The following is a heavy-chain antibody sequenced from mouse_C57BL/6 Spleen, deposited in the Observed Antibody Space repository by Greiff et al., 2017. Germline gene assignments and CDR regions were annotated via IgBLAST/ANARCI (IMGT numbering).Heavy chain of an antibody. CDR2: IDPEDGDT. D-gene: IGHD1-1*01. Sequence: VQLKESGAELVRPGASVKLSCTASGFNIKDYYMHWVKQRPDQGLAWIGRIDPEDGDTEYAPKFQGKATMTADTSSNTAYLQLSSLTSEDTAVYDCTTFFTTVVPSWFAYGGQGTLVTVSA. V-gene: IGHV14-1*01. CDR1: GFNIKDYY. CDR3: TTFFTTVVPSWFAY. J-gene: IGHJ3*01.